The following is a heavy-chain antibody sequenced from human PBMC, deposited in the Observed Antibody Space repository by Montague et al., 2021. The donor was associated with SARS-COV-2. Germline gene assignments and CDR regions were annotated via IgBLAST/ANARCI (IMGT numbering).Heavy chain of an antibody. J-gene: IGHJ5*02. CDR3: ARRLTALEPAFDP. CDR2: IYYSGST. D-gene: IGHD1-1*01. CDR1: GDSISSATYY. Sequence: SETLSLTCAVSGDSISSATYYWAWIRQPPGRELDWFGNIYYSGSTMYTPSLKSRVTMSVATSKNQFSLHPDLVTATDTAVYDCARRLTALEPAFDPWGQGTLVIVSS. V-gene: IGHV4-39*01.